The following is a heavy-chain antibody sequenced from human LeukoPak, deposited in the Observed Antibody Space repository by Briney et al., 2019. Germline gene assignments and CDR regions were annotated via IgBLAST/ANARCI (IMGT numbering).Heavy chain of an antibody. J-gene: IGHJ4*02. CDR3: ARAKISITMIVVVITYDY. D-gene: IGHD3-22*01. Sequence: PSETLSLTCTVSGGSISSYYWSWIRQPPGKGLEWIGYIYYSGSTNYNPSLKSRVTISVDTSKNQFSLKLSSVTAADTAVYYCARAKISITMIVVVITYDYWGQGTLVTVSS. V-gene: IGHV4-59*01. CDR1: GGSISSYY. CDR2: IYYSGST.